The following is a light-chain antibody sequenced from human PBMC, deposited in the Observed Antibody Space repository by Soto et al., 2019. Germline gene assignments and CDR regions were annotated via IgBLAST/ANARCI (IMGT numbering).Light chain of an antibody. Sequence: EIVLTQSPATLSLSPGERATLSCRASQSVSSYLAWYQQKPGQAPRLLIYDASNMATGVPARFSGSGSGTAFTLTISSLEPEDFAVYYCQQRSNWPPLLTFGRGTKVEIK. CDR1: QSVSSY. CDR3: QQRSNWPPLLT. V-gene: IGKV3-11*01. J-gene: IGKJ4*01. CDR2: DAS.